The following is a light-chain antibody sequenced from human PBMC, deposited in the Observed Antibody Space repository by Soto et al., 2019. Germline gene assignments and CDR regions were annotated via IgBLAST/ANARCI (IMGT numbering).Light chain of an antibody. CDR2: EVS. V-gene: IGLV2-14*01. CDR1: SSDVGGYDF. CDR3: SSYTNSSPWI. J-gene: IGLJ2*01. Sequence: QSALTQPASVSGSPGQSITISCTGTSSDVGGYDFVSWYQQSPGKAPKLMIYEVSNRPSGVSNRFSGSKSGNTASLTISGLQAEDEADYYCSSYTNSSPWIFGGGTKVTVL.